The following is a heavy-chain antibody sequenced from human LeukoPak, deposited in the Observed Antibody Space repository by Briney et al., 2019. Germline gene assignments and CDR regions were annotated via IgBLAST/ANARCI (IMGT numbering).Heavy chain of an antibody. CDR3: APKTIFGVVIILEYFQH. CDR2: INHSGST. Sequence: SETLSLTCAVYGGSFSGYYWSWIRQPPGKGLEWIGEINHSGSTNYNPSLKSRVTISVDTSKNQFSLKLSSVTAADTAVYYCAPKTIFGVVIILEYFQHWGQGTLVTVSS. J-gene: IGHJ1*01. CDR1: GGSFSGYY. V-gene: IGHV4-34*01. D-gene: IGHD3-3*01.